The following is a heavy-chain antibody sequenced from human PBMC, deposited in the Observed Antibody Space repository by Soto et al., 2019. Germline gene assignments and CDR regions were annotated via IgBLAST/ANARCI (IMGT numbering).Heavy chain of an antibody. Sequence: ASVKVSCKASGYTFTSYGISWVRQAPGQGLEWMGWISAYNGNTNYAQKLQGRVTMTTDTSTSTAYMELRSLRSDDTAVYYCARARNNYDFWSGYYNYYYYGMDVWGQGTTVTVSS. V-gene: IGHV1-18*01. D-gene: IGHD3-3*01. CDR2: ISAYNGNT. CDR1: GYTFTSYG. J-gene: IGHJ6*02. CDR3: ARARNNYDFWSGYYNYYYYGMDV.